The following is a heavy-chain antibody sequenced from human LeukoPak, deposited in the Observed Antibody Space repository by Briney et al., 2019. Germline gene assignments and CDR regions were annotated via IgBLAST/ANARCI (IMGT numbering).Heavy chain of an antibody. Sequence: SETLSLTCGVSGYSISSGSYWGWIRQAPGKGLQWIGSIYHSGSTYYNPSLKRRVTISVDTSKNQFSLKVSSVTAADPAVYYCARTQNYDFWSGYYTGSILWGQGTLVTVSS. CDR1: GYSISSGSY. V-gene: IGHV4-38-2*01. CDR2: IYHSGST. D-gene: IGHD3-3*01. J-gene: IGHJ4*02. CDR3: ARTQNYDFWSGYYTGSIL.